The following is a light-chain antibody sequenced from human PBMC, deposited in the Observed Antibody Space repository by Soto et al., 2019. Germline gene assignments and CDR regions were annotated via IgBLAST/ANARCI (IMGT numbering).Light chain of an antibody. J-gene: IGKJ1*01. V-gene: IGKV1-5*03. CDR2: KAS. CDR1: QSIDSW. CDR3: QQYRSYWT. Sequence: DIQMTQSPSTLSASVGDSVTITCRASQSIDSWLAWYQQKPGKAPKLLIYKASSLESGVPSRFSGSGSGTEFTLTIIRLQPDDFATYYCQQYRSYWTFGQGTKVEIK.